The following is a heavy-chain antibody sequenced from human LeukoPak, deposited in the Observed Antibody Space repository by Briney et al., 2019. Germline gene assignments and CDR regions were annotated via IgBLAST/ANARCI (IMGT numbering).Heavy chain of an antibody. J-gene: IGHJ4*02. CDR2: IRQDGSDK. D-gene: IGHD5-24*01. CDR1: GFTFSSYW. CDR3: ARKGMADY. Sequence: PGGALRLSCAASGFTFSSYWMSWVRQAPGKGLEWVANIRQDGSDKYYVDSVKGRFTISRDNAKNSLYLQMNTLRAEDTAVYYCARKGMADYRGQGTLVTVSS. V-gene: IGHV3-7*04.